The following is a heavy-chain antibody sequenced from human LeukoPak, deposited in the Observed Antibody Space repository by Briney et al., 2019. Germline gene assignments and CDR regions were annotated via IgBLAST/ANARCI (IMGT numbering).Heavy chain of an antibody. CDR3: ARDLKYSSGWWGIFDY. J-gene: IGHJ4*02. D-gene: IGHD6-19*01. Sequence: GTSLRLSCAASGFTFSTYAMHWVRQAPGKELGWVAVISYDGSNKYHADSVKGRFTISRDNSKNTLYLQMNSLRAEDTAVYYCARDLKYSSGWWGIFDYWGQGTLVTVSS. CDR1: GFTFSTYA. CDR2: ISYDGSNK. V-gene: IGHV3-30-3*01.